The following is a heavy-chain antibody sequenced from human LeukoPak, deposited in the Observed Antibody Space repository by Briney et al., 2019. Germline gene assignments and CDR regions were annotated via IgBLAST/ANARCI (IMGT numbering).Heavy chain of an antibody. J-gene: IGHJ6*02. V-gene: IGHV3-23*01. D-gene: IGHD2-2*01. CDR1: GFTFSSYA. CDR3: AIPVGPRGVPAATGRQGMDV. Sequence: PGGSLRLSCAASGFTFSSYAMSWDRQAPGKGLEWVSAISGSGGSTYYADSVKGRFTISRDNSKNTLYLQMNSLRAEDTAVYYCAIPVGPRGVPAATGRQGMDVWGQGTTVTVSS. CDR2: ISGSGGST.